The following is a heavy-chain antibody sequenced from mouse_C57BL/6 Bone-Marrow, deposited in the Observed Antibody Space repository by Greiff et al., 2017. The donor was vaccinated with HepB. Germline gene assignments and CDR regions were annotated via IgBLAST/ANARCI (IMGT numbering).Heavy chain of an antibody. J-gene: IGHJ1*03. CDR2: IHPNSGST. V-gene: IGHV1-64*01. Sequence: QVQLQQPGAELVKPGASVKLSCKASGYTFTSYWMHWVKQRPGQGLEWIGMIHPNSGSTNYNEKFKSKATLTVDKSASTAYMQLSSLTSEDSAVYYCARDYHWYFDVWGTGTTVTVSS. CDR3: ARDYHWYFDV. D-gene: IGHD2-4*01. CDR1: GYTFTSYW.